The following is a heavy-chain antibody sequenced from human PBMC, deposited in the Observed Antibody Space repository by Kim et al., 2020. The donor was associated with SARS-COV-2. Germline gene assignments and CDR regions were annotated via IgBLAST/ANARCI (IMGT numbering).Heavy chain of an antibody. CDR2: IIPIFGTA. D-gene: IGHD3-22*01. CDR3: ARGGYYYDSSGYYRFDY. Sequence: SVKVSCKASGGTFSSYAISWVRQAPGQGLEWMGGIIPIFGTANYAQKFQGRVTITADESTSTAYMELSSLRSEDTAVYYCARGGYYYDSSGYYRFDYWGQGTLVTVSS. CDR1: GGTFSSYA. J-gene: IGHJ4*02. V-gene: IGHV1-69*13.